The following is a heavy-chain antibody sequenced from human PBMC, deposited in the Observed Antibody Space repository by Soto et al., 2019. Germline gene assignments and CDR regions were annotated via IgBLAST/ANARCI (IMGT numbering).Heavy chain of an antibody. CDR1: GGTFSSYA. CDR2: IIPIFGTA. V-gene: IGHV1-69*01. D-gene: IGHD2-15*01. CDR3: ARGYCSGGSCYSMTDY. J-gene: IGHJ4*02. Sequence: QVQLVQSGAEVKKPGASVKVSCKASGGTFSSYAISWVRQAPGQGLEWMGGIIPIFGTANYAQKFQGRVTITADESTSTAYMELSSLRSEDTAVYYCARGYCSGGSCYSMTDYWGQGTLVTVSS.